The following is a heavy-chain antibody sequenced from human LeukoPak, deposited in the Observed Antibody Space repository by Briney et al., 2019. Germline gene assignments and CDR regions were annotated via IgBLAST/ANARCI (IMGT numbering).Heavy chain of an antibody. Sequence: GGSLRLSCAASGFTFSGYWMGWVRQAPGKRLEWVANMNIDGSEKYYADSAKGRFTISRDNARNSVYLQMNSLRVEDTAVYYCARDPVEWELLLDYWGQGTLVTVSS. CDR3: ARDPVEWELLLDY. CDR1: GFTFSGYW. D-gene: IGHD1-26*01. V-gene: IGHV3-7*01. CDR2: MNIDGSEK. J-gene: IGHJ4*02.